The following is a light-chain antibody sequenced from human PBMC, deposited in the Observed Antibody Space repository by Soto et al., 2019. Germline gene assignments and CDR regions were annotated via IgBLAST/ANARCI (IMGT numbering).Light chain of an antibody. CDR2: DAS. Sequence: EIVLTQSPGTLSLSPGERATLSCRASQSVSSSHLAWYQHKPGQAPRLLIYDASKRATGIPDRFSGSGSGTEFTLTISSLQSEDFAVYSCQQYNNWPLTFGQGTKVDIK. CDR1: QSVSSSH. CDR3: QQYNNWPLT. J-gene: IGKJ1*01. V-gene: IGKV3D-15*01.